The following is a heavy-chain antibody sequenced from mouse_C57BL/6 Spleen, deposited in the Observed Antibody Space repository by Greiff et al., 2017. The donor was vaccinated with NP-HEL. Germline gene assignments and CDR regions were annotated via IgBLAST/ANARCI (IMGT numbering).Heavy chain of an antibody. CDR2: FYPGSGSI. J-gene: IGHJ4*01. V-gene: IGHV1-62-2*01. Sequence: VQLHQSGAELVKPGASVKLSCKASGYTFTEYTIHWVKQRSGQGLEWIGWFYPGSGSIKYNEKFKDKATLTADKSSSTVYMELSRLTSEDSAVYFCARHEGYGNYPYYAMDYWGQGTSVTVSS. D-gene: IGHD2-10*02. CDR3: ARHEGYGNYPYYAMDY. CDR1: GYTFTEYT.